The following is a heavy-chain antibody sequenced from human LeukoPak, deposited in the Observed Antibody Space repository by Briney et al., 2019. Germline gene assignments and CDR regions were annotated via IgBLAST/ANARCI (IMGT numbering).Heavy chain of an antibody. J-gene: IGHJ6*03. CDR2: ISYDGSNK. CDR1: GFTFSSYA. V-gene: IGHV3-30*04. CDR3: ARDPLPGNYMDV. Sequence: PGGSLRLSCAASGFTFSSYAMHWVRQAPGKGLEWVAVISYDGSNKYYADSVKGRFTISRDNSKNTLYLQMNSLRAEDTAVYYCARDPLPGNYMDVWGKGTTVTVSS. D-gene: IGHD1-26*01.